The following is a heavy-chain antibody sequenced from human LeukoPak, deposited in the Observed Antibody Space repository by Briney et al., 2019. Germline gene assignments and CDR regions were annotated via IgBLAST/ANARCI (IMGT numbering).Heavy chain of an antibody. CDR2: IGAAGDT. Sequence: GGSLRLSCAASGCTFSDYDMHLGRQATGKGLEWVSAIGAAGDTYYTASVKGRFTISSDNAKNSLYLQMNSLRAGDTAVYYCARVAKERVGGVYYFDYWGQGTLVTVSS. V-gene: IGHV3-13*01. J-gene: IGHJ4*02. CDR3: ARVAKERVGGVYYFDY. D-gene: IGHD1-1*01. CDR1: GCTFSDYD.